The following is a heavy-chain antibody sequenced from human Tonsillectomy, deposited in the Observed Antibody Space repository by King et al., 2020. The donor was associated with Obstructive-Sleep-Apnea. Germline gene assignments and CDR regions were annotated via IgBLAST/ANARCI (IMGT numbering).Heavy chain of an antibody. CDR2: ISSNGGST. V-gene: IGHV3-64*01. J-gene: IGHJ4*02. D-gene: IGHD2-2*01. CDR1: GFTFSSYA. CDR3: AREPYCSSTSCHYPFDY. Sequence: VQLVESGGGLVQPGGSLRLSCAASGFTFSSYAMHWVRQAPGKGLEYVSAISSNGGSTYYANSVKGRFTISRDNSKNTLYLQMGSLRAEDMAVYYWAREPYCSSTSCHYPFDYWGQGTLVTVSS.